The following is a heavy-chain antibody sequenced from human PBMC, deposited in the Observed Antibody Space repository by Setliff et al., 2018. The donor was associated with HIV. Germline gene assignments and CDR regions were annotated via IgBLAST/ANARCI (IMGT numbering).Heavy chain of an antibody. Sequence: PSETLSLTCTVSGGSISSYYWSWIRQPAGKGLEWIGRIYSSGNTNYNPSLESRVTISVDTSKNQFSLKLSSVTAADTAVYYCAREEKLSAVAGTMYYYYAMDVWGQGTTVTVSS. CDR3: AREEKLSAVAGTMYYYYAMDV. V-gene: IGHV4-4*07. CDR1: GGSISSYY. CDR2: IYSSGNT. D-gene: IGHD6-19*01. J-gene: IGHJ6*02.